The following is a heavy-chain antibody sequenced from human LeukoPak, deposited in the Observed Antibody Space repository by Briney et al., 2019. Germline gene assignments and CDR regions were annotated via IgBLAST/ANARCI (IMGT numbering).Heavy chain of an antibody. CDR2: IIPIFGTA. CDR3: ARDSRARMVRGKNWFDP. J-gene: IGHJ5*02. CDR1: GGTFSSYA. Sequence: GASVKVSCKASGGTFSSYAISWVRQAPGQGLEWMGGIIPIFGTANYAQKFRGRVTITADKSTRTAYMELSSLRSDDTAVYYCARDSRARMVRGKNWFDPWGQGTLVTVSS. D-gene: IGHD3-10*01. V-gene: IGHV1-69*06.